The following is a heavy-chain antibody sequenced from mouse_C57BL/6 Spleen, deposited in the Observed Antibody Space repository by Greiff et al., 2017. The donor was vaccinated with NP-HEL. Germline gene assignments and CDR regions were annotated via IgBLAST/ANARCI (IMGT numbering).Heavy chain of an antibody. CDR3: NTCYGNYLAWFAY. CDR2: IDPEDGDT. J-gene: IGHJ3*01. V-gene: IGHV14-1*01. Sequence: EVQLQQSGAELVRPGASVKLSCTASGFNIKDYYMHWVKQRPEQGLEWIGRIDPEDGDTEYAPKFQGKATMTADTSSNTAYLQLSSLTSEDTAVYYCNTCYGNYLAWFAYWGQGTLVTVSA. CDR1: GFNIKDYY. D-gene: IGHD2-1*01.